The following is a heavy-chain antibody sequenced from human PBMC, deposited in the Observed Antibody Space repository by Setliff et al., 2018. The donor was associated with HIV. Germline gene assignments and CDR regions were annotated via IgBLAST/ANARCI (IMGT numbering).Heavy chain of an antibody. CDR2: INEDGSEK. D-gene: IGHD6-25*01. V-gene: IGHV3-7*01. J-gene: IGHJ4*02. CDR1: GFPFRSYW. Sequence: GGSLRLSCAAPGFPFRSYWMAWVRQAPGKGLEWVANINEDGSEKYYVDSVKGRFSISRDSAENSLHLQMNSLGAEDTAVYYCAGSRGYFVKAVWGQGTLVTVSS. CDR3: AGSRGYFVKAV.